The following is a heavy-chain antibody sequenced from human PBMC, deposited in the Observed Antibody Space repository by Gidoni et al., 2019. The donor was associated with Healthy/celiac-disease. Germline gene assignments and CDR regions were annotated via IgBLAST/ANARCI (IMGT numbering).Heavy chain of an antibody. Sequence: QVQLQESGPGLVKPSETLSLTCTVPGGSISSYYWSWIRQPAGKGRDWIGRIYTRGSTNYNPALKARVTMSVDTSKNQFSLKLCSVTAADSAVYYCARARVVIGAPFDYWGQGTLVTVSS. V-gene: IGHV4-4*07. D-gene: IGHD3-22*01. CDR1: GGSISSYY. J-gene: IGHJ4*02. CDR3: ARARVVIGAPFDY. CDR2: IYTRGST.